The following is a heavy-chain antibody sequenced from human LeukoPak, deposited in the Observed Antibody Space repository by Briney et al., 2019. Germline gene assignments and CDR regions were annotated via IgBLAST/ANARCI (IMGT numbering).Heavy chain of an antibody. CDR3: ARELQLGGSGHAGSLGDAFDI. CDR1: GYTFTSYY. J-gene: IGHJ3*02. V-gene: IGHV1-46*01. D-gene: IGHD6-19*01. Sequence: ASVKVSCKASGYTFTSYYMHWVRQAPGQGLGWMGIINPSGGSTSYAQKFQGRVTMTRDTSTSTVYMELSSLRSEDTAVYYCARELQLGGSGHAGSLGDAFDIWGQGTMVTVSS. CDR2: INPSGGST.